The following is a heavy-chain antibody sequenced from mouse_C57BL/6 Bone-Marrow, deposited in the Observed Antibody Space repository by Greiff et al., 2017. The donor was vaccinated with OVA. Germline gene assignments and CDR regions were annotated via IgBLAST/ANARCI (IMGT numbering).Heavy chain of an antibody. CDR3: TSSSTTVVPDRCFDV. V-gene: IGHV6-6*01. D-gene: IGHD1-1*01. Sequence: EVKLVESGGGLVQPGGSMKLSCAASGFTFSDAWMDWVRQSPEKGLEWVAEIRNKANNHATYYAESVKGRFTISRDDSKSSVYLQMNSLRAEDTGIYYCTSSSTTVVPDRCFDVWGTGTTVTVSS. J-gene: IGHJ1*03. CDR2: IRNKANNHAT. CDR1: GFTFSDAW.